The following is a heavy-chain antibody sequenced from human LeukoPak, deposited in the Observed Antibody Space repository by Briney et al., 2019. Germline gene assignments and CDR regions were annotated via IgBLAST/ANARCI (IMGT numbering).Heavy chain of an antibody. CDR3: AKDVGSGDSSSYYYFDY. CDR2: ISGSGGST. CDR1: GFTFSSYA. V-gene: IGHV3-23*01. D-gene: IGHD6-13*01. Sequence: GGSLRLSCAASGFTFSSYAMSWVRQAPGKGLEWVSAISGSGGSTYYADSVKGRFTISRDNAKNSLYLQMNSLRAEDTALYYCAKDVGSGDSSSYYYFDYWGQGTLVTVSS. J-gene: IGHJ4*02.